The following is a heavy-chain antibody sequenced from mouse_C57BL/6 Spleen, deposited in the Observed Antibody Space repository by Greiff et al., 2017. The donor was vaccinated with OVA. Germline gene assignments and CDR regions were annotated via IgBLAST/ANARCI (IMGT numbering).Heavy chain of an antibody. CDR1: GFSFTSYG. J-gene: IGHJ4*01. CDR3: ARKAGYYAMDY. D-gene: IGHD4-1*01. V-gene: IGHV2-2*01. CDR2: IWSGGST. Sequence: QVQLKESGPGLVQPSQCLSITCTVSGFSFTSYGVPWVRQSPGKGLEWLGVIWSGGSTDYNAAFISSLSISKDNSKSHLFFKMNSLQADDTAIYYCARKAGYYAMDYWGQGTSVTVSS.